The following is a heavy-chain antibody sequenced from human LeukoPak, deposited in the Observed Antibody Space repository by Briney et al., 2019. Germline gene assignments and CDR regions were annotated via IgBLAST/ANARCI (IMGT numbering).Heavy chain of an antibody. CDR1: GYTFSDYF. J-gene: IGHJ6*03. CDR3: ASVTVTTWTPDGHMDV. Sequence: ASVKVSCKASGYTFSDYFIHWVRQAPGQGLEWMGRIIPMFGTTNYAQNFQGRVTITTDESTSTAYMEVSSLRIEDTAVYYCASVTVTTWTPDGHMDVWGKGTTVTVSS. V-gene: IGHV1-69*05. CDR2: IIPMFGTT. D-gene: IGHD4-11*01.